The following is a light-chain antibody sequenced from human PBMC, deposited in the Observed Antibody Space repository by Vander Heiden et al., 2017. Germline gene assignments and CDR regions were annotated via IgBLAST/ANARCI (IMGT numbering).Light chain of an antibody. CDR2: TAS. CDR3: LQANSSPFT. Sequence: DIQMTQSPSSLPASVGDRVTITCRASQGIRNDLHWYQQKPGKAPKRLIYTASSLQSGVPSRFSGSGSGIEFTLTISSLQPEDFATYYCLQANSSPFTFGGGTTVEIK. J-gene: IGKJ4*01. V-gene: IGKV1-17*01. CDR1: QGIRND.